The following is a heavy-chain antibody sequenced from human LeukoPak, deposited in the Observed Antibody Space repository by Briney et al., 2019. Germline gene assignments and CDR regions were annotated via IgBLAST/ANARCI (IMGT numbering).Heavy chain of an antibody. CDR3: ARVGISSGYSFAELDY. J-gene: IGHJ4*02. CDR2: IIPIFGTA. Sequence: ASVKVSCKASGGTFSSYAISWVRQAPGQGLEWMGGIIPIFGTASYAQKFQGRVTITADESTSTAYMELSSLRSEDTAVYYCARVGISSGYSFAELDYWGQGTLVTVSS. D-gene: IGHD3-22*01. V-gene: IGHV1-69*13. CDR1: GGTFSSYA.